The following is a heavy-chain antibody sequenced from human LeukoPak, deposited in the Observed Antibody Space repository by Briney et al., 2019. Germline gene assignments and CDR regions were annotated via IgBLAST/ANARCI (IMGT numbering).Heavy chain of an antibody. D-gene: IGHD6-6*01. J-gene: IGHJ4*02. CDR3: ARERWVSQLFFDY. Sequence: GGSLRLSCAASGFTFSSYSMNWVRQAPGKGLEWVSSISSSSYIYYADSVKGRFTISRDNAKNSLYLQMNSLRAEDTAVYYCARERWVSQLFFDYWGQGTLVTVSS. V-gene: IGHV3-21*04. CDR2: ISSSSYI. CDR1: GFTFSSYS.